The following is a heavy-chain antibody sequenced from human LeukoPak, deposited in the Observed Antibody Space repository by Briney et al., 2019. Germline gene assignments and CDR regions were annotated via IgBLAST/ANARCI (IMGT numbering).Heavy chain of an antibody. CDR3: AKDKCGYNDD. V-gene: IGHV3-30*02. Sequence: GGSLRLSCAASGFTFSTYGMHWVRQAPGKGLAWVAFVRYDGSNKYYGDSVKGRFTISRDNAKNTLYLQMNSLRSEDTAVYYCAKDKCGYNDDWGQGTLVTVSS. CDR1: GFTFSTYG. CDR2: VRYDGSNK. J-gene: IGHJ4*02. D-gene: IGHD3-22*01.